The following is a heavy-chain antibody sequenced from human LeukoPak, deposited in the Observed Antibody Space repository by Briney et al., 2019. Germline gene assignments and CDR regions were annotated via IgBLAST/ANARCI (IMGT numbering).Heavy chain of an antibody. D-gene: IGHD1-14*01. CDR3: ASNPRRNAEYYYYGMDV. Sequence: SVKVSCKASGGMFSSYAISWVRQAPGQGLKWMGGIIPIFGTANYAQKFQGRVTITADESTSTAYMELSSLRSEDTAVYYCASNPRRNAEYYYYGMDVWGQGTTVTVSS. CDR2: IIPIFGTA. CDR1: GGMFSSYA. J-gene: IGHJ6*02. V-gene: IGHV1-69*13.